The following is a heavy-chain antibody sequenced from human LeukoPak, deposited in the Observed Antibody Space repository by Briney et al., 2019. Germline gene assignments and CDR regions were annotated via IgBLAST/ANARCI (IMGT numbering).Heavy chain of an antibody. Sequence: ASVKVSCKASGYTFTSYYMHWVRQAPGQGLEWMGIINPSGGSTSYAQKFQGRVTMTRDTSTSTVYMELSSLRSEDTAVYYCARDPSSYYDSSGYPLGYFQHWGQGTLVTVSS. CDR1: GYTFTSYY. CDR3: ARDPSSYYDSSGYPLGYFQH. D-gene: IGHD3-22*01. V-gene: IGHV1-46*01. CDR2: INPSGGST. J-gene: IGHJ1*01.